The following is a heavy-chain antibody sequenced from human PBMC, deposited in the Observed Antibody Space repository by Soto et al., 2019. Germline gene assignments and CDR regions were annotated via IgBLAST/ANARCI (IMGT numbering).Heavy chain of an antibody. V-gene: IGHV4-39*01. J-gene: IGHJ4*02. D-gene: IGHD6-19*01. Sequence: QLQLQESGPGLVKPSETLSLTCTVSGGSISSSSYYWGWIRQPPGKGLEWIGSIYYSGSTYYNTSLKSRVTISVDTSKNQFSLKLSSVTAADTAVYYCARLGIAVAGFDYWGQGTLVTVSS. CDR3: ARLGIAVAGFDY. CDR1: GGSISSSSYY. CDR2: IYYSGST.